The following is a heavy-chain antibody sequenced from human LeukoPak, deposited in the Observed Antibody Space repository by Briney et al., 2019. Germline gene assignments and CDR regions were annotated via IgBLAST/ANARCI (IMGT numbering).Heavy chain of an antibody. V-gene: IGHV3-64D*09. CDR2: ISSSGGST. J-gene: IGHJ4*02. CDR1: GFTFSSYA. D-gene: IGHD3-16*01. Sequence: GGSLRLSCSASGFTFSSYAMHWVRQAPGKGLEYVSAISSSGGSTYYADSVKARFTISRDNSKNTLYLQMSSLRAEDTAVYYCVKGPWGSDYELSDKYYFDYWGQGTLVTVSS. CDR3: VKGPWGSDYELSDKYYFDY.